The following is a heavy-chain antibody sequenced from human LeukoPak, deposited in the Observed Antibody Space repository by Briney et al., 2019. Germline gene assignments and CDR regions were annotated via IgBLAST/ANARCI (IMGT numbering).Heavy chain of an antibody. CDR3: ARGVVDTAMVYYYYYMDV. J-gene: IGHJ6*03. CDR1: GGSLSSYY. Sequence: PSETLSLTCTVSGGSLSSYYWSWIRQPPGKGLEWIGYIYYSGSTNYNPSLKSRVTISVDTSKNQFSLKLSSVTAADTAVYYCARGVVDTAMVYYYYYMDVWGKGTTVAVSS. CDR2: IYYSGST. D-gene: IGHD5-18*01. V-gene: IGHV4-59*01.